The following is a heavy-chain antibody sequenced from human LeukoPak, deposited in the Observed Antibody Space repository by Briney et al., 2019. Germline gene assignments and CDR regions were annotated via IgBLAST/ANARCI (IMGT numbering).Heavy chain of an antibody. CDR1: GYTFTGYY. V-gene: IGHV1-2*04. CDR3: AREARFDYYGSGSYYNGLDY. CDR2: INPNSGGT. J-gene: IGHJ4*02. D-gene: IGHD3-10*01. Sequence: ASVKVSCKASGYTFTGYYMHWVRQAPGQGLEWMGWINPNSGGTNYAQKFQGWVTMTRDTSISTAYMELSSLRSEDTAVYYCAREARFDYYGSGSYYNGLDYWGQGTLVTVSS.